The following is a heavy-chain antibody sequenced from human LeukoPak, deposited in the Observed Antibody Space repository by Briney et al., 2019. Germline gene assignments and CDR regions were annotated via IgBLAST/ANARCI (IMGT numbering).Heavy chain of an antibody. CDR1: GGSISSFY. Sequence: SETLSLTCTVSGGSISSFYWSWIRQPPGKGLEWIGYIFYTGSTNYNPSLKSRVTISLDTSQSSLKLSSVTAADTAVYYCARSGKGYGDYDDAFDIWGQGTMVTVSS. CDR2: IFYTGST. V-gene: IGHV4-59*01. D-gene: IGHD4-17*01. CDR3: ARSGKGYGDYDDAFDI. J-gene: IGHJ3*02.